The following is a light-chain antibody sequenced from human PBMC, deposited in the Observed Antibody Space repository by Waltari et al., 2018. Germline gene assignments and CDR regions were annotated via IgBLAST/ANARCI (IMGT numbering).Light chain of an antibody. CDR3: QQRYDWPLT. CDR2: NAS. Sequence: EIVLTQSPATLSLSPGERATLSCRASQSVSRYLGWYQQKPGQAPRLLIYNASNRATGIPARFSGSGSGTDFTLTISNLEPEDFAAYYCQQRYDWPLTFGGGTKVEI. J-gene: IGKJ4*01. CDR1: QSVSRY. V-gene: IGKV3-11*01.